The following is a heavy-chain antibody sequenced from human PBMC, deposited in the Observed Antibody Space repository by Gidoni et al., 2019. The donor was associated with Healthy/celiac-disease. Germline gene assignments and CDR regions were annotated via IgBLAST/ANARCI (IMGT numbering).Heavy chain of an antibody. CDR3: AKTPAAFSVVVPAATDWYFDL. J-gene: IGHJ2*01. V-gene: IGHV3-23*01. CDR2: ISGSGGST. Sequence: EVQLLESGGGLVQPGGSLRLSCAASGFTFSSYAMSWVRQAPGKGLEWVSAISGSGGSTYYADSVKGRFTISRDNSKNTLYLQMNSLRAEDTAVYYCAKTPAAFSVVVPAATDWYFDLWGRGTLVTVSS. CDR1: GFTFSSYA. D-gene: IGHD2-2*01.